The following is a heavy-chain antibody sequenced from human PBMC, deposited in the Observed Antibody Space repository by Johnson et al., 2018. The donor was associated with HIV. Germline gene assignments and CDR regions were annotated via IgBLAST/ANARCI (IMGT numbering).Heavy chain of an antibody. V-gene: IGHV3-30*02. CDR1: GFTFSSYG. J-gene: IGHJ3*02. CDR2: IRYDGSNK. CDR3: ARDFKDSSSWYGAFDI. Sequence: QVQLVESGGGVVQPGGSLRLSCAASGFTFSSYGMHWVRQAPGKGLEWVAFIRYDGSNKYYADSVKGRFTISRDNSKNTLYLQMNSLRAEDTAVYYCARDFKDSSSWYGAFDIWAKGQWSPSLQ. D-gene: IGHD6-13*01.